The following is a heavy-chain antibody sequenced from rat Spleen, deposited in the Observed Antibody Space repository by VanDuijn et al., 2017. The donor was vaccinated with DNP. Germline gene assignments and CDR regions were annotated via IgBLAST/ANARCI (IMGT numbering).Heavy chain of an antibody. Sequence: QVQLQQSGAELAKPGSSVKISCKASGYTFSNSYMGWIKQTTRQGLEFIGYINMGSGGTNYNEKFKGKATLTADKSSSTAFMHLSSLTPDDSAVYYCARRRLPYWYFDFWGPGTMVTVSS. J-gene: IGHJ1*01. D-gene: IGHD1-4*01. CDR1: GYTFSNSY. CDR3: ARRRLPYWYFDF. CDR2: INMGSGGT. V-gene: IGHV1-43*01.